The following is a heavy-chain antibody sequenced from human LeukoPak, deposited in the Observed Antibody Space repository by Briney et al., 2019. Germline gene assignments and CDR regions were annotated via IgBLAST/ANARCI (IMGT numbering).Heavy chain of an antibody. Sequence: SETLSLTCTVSGGSISSSSYYWGWIRQPPGKGLEWIGSIYYSGSTYYNPSLKSRVTISVDTSKNQFSLKLSSVTAADTAVYYCARGYSNGWVDYWGQGTLVTVSS. V-gene: IGHV4-39*01. CDR2: IYYSGST. D-gene: IGHD6-19*01. CDR3: ARGYSNGWVDY. J-gene: IGHJ4*02. CDR1: GGSISSSSYY.